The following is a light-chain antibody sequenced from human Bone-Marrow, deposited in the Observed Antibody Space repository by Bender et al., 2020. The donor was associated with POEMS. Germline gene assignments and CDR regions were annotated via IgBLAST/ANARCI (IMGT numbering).Light chain of an antibody. CDR2: DVT. J-gene: IGLJ3*02. V-gene: IGLV2-11*01. Sequence: QSALTQPRSVSGSPGQSVTISCTGTSSDVGGYNLVSWYQQHPEKAPKLIIYDVTERPSGVPDRFSGSKSGTSASLAITGLQAEDEGDYYCQSYDNSLGGWVFGGGTKLTVL. CDR3: QSYDNSLGGWV. CDR1: SSDVGGYNL.